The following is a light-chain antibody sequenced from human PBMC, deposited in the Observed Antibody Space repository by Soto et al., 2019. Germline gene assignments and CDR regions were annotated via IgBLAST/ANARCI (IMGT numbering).Light chain of an antibody. V-gene: IGLV2-14*01. CDR1: SSDVGAYNY. Sequence: QSALTQPASVSGSPGQSITISCTGASSDVGAYNYVSWYQQHPGRAPKLMIYEVSNRPSGVSIRFSGSKSGNTASLTISGLQAEDEADYYGSAYTTSNTYVLGTGTKLTVL. CDR3: SAYTTSNTYV. CDR2: EVS. J-gene: IGLJ1*01.